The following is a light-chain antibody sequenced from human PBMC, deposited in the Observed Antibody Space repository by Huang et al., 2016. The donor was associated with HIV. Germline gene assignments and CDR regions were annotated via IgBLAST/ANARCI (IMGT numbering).Light chain of an antibody. V-gene: IGKV1-5*03. J-gene: IGKJ5*01. CDR2: KAT. Sequence: DIQMTQSPSTLSASVGDRVVITCRASQSLSNWLAWYQQKPGKAPKLLIYKATSLENGGPARFIGSGSGKKFTLPISSLQPDDFATYYCQQWNSIPITFGQGTRLEI. CDR3: QQWNSIPIT. CDR1: QSLSNW.